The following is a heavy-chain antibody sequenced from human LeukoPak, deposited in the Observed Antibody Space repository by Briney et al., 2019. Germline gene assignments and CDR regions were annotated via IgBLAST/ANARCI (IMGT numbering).Heavy chain of an antibody. D-gene: IGHD3-22*01. V-gene: IGHV1-2*02. CDR1: GYTFTGQY. Sequence: ASVKVSCEASGYTFTGQYIHWVRQAPGQGLEWMGWINPNSGGTKYAQKFLGRVTMTRDTSISTAYMELSRLRSDDTAMYYCARDSSGSFDYYYYMDVWGKGTTVTVSS. CDR2: INPNSGGT. CDR3: ARDSSGSFDYYYYMDV. J-gene: IGHJ6*03.